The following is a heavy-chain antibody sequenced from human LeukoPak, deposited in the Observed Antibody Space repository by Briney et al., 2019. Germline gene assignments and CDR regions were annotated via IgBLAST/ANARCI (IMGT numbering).Heavy chain of an antibody. CDR3: ARDPRPQQHPFDY. D-gene: IGHD6-13*01. CDR2: INPNSGGT. Sequence: ASLKVSCKASGYTFTGYYLHWVRQAPGQGLEWMGWINPNSGGTNYAQKFQGRVTMTRDTSISTAYMELSRLRSDDTAVYYCARDPRPQQHPFDYWGQGTLVTVPS. CDR1: GYTFTGYY. V-gene: IGHV1-2*02. J-gene: IGHJ4*02.